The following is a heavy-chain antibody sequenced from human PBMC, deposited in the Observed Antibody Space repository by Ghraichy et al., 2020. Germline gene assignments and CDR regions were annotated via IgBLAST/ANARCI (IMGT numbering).Heavy chain of an antibody. CDR2: MNHSGST. V-gene: IGHV4-34*01. CDR3: ARATIRDGMDV. CDR1: RGSFRGYS. J-gene: IGHJ6*02. D-gene: IGHD5-12*01. Sequence: SQTLSLTCAVYRGSFRGYSWTWIRQPPGKWLEWIGEMNHSGSTNHHPSLKSRVTISVDTSKNRFSLKLRSVTAADTAVYYCARATIRDGMDVWGPGTTVTVSS.